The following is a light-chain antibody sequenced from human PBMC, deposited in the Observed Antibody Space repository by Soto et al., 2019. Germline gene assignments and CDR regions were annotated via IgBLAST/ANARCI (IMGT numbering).Light chain of an antibody. CDR3: QQYAVSPIT. Sequence: EIVLTQSPATLSLSPGERATLSCRASQSVSSYLAWYQQKPGQAPRLLIYDASNRATGIPARFRGSGSGTDFTLTIRRLEPEDFALYYCQQYAVSPITFGQGTRLEIK. CDR2: DAS. CDR1: QSVSSY. J-gene: IGKJ5*01. V-gene: IGKV3-11*01.